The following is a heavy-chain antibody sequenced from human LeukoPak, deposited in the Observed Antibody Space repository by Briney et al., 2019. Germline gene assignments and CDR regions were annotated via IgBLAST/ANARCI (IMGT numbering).Heavy chain of an antibody. CDR2: IYDGGTT. V-gene: IGHV3-66*01. D-gene: IGHD7-27*01. CDR3: AGWAELGRGFDY. CDR1: GFTVSSNY. Sequence: PGGSLRLSCAASGFTVSSNYMSWVRQAPGKGLEWVSSIYDGGTTHHADSVKGRFTISRDNSKNTLYLQTNSLTAEDTAVYYCAGWAELGRGFDYWGQGTLVTVSS. J-gene: IGHJ4*02.